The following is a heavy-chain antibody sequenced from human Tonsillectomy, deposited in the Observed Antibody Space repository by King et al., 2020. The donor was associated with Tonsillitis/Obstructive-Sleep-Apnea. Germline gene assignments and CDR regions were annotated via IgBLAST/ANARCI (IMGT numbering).Heavy chain of an antibody. J-gene: IGHJ6*02. V-gene: IGHV1-69*10. CDR1: GVTLSSYA. CDR2: IIPLLNIV. Sequence: QLVQSGADVRKPGSSVTVSCKASGVTLSSYAITWVRQAPGQGLEWMGGIIPLLNIVNYAQKFQGRVTITADKSTSTAYMELTSLRSEDTAVYYCARSIAYDYHYYYYGMDVWGQGTTVTVSS. D-gene: IGHD5-12*01. CDR3: ARSIAYDYHYYYYGMDV.